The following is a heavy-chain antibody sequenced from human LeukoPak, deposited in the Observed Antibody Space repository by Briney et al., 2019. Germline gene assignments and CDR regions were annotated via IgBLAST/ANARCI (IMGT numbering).Heavy chain of an antibody. J-gene: IGHJ4*02. Sequence: SETLSLTCTVSGGSISSSSYYWGWIRQPPGKGLEWIGSIYYSGSTYYNPSLKSRVTISVDTSKNQFSLKLSSVTAADTAVYYCARIDSSSWHGYFDYWGQGTLVTVSS. D-gene: IGHD6-13*01. CDR1: GGSISSSSYY. CDR3: ARIDSSSWHGYFDY. V-gene: IGHV4-39*01. CDR2: IYYSGST.